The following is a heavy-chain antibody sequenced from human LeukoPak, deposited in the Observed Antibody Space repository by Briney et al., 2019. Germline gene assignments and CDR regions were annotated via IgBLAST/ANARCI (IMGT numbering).Heavy chain of an antibody. D-gene: IGHD6-13*01. CDR3: GGLLYSRSWHEADNWFDP. V-gene: IGHV1-69*13. J-gene: IGHJ5*02. CDR1: GYTFTSYG. CDR2: IIPISKTA. Sequence: ASVKVSCKASGYTFTSYGISWVRQTPGQGLEWMVGIIPISKTADYAQKFKGRVTISADESTTTAYMELRSLRSEDTAVYYCGGLLYSRSWHEADNWFDPWGQGILGTVSP.